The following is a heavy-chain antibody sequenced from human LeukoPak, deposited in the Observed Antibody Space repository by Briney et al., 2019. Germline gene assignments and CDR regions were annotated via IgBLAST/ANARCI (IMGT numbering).Heavy chain of an antibody. J-gene: IGHJ4*02. CDR2: IYYSGST. CDR3: ARIPTTVGRYFDH. CDR1: GGSISSYY. D-gene: IGHD4-23*01. Sequence: SETLSLTCTVSGGSISSYYWSWIRQPPGKGLEWIGYIYYSGSTNYNPSLKSRVTISVDTSKNQFSLKLSSVTAADTAVYYCARIPTTVGRYFDHWGQGTLVTVSS. V-gene: IGHV4-59*01.